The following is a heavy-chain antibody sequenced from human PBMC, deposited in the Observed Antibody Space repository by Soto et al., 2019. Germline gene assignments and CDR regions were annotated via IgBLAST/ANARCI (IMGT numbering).Heavy chain of an antibody. J-gene: IGHJ6*02. CDR1: GFTFSDYY. V-gene: IGHV3-11*01. CDR2: ISSSGSTI. Sequence: GGSLRLSCAASGFTFSDYYMSWIRQAPGKGLEWVSYISSSGSTIYYADSVKGRFTISRDNAKNSLYLQMNSLRAEDTAVYYCARAPTTVYDILTGYRIRASYYYYGMDVWGQGTTVTVSS. D-gene: IGHD3-9*01. CDR3: ARAPTTVYDILTGYRIRASYYYYGMDV.